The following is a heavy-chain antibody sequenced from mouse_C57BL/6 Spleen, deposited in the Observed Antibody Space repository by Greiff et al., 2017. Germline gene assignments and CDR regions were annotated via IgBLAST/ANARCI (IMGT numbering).Heavy chain of an antibody. CDR3: ARKGITVVADGGYFDV. CDR1: GYAFSSYW. CDR2: IYPGDGDT. V-gene: IGHV1-80*01. J-gene: IGHJ1*03. Sequence: QVQLKQSGAELVKPGASVKISCKASGYAFSSYWMNWVKQRPGKGLEWIGQIYPGDGDTNYNGKFKGKATLTADKSSSTAYMQLSSLTSEDSAVYFCARKGITVVADGGYFDVWGTGTTVTVS. D-gene: IGHD1-1*01.